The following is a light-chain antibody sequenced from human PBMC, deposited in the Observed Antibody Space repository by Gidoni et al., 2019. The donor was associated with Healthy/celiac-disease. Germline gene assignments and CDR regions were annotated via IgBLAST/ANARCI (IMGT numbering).Light chain of an antibody. CDR3: QQYGSSPWLT. Sequence: EIVLTQSPGTLSLSPGERATLSCRASQSVSSSYLAGYQQKPGQAPRLLIYGASSRATGIPDRFSGSGSGTDFTLTISRLEPEDFAVYYCQQYGSSPWLTFGGGTKVEIK. J-gene: IGKJ4*01. CDR2: GAS. V-gene: IGKV3-20*01. CDR1: QSVSSSY.